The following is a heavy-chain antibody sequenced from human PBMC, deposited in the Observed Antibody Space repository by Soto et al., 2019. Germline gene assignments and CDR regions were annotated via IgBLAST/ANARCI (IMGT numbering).Heavy chain of an antibody. CDR1: GFTFSSYA. J-gene: IGHJ4*02. V-gene: IGHV3-23*01. CDR2: ISGSGGST. CDR3: AKDLPITYDSSGYQTDY. D-gene: IGHD3-22*01. Sequence: LSLTCAASGFTFSSYAMSWVRQAPGKGLEWVSAISGSGGSTYYADSVKGRFTISRDNSKNTLYLQMNSLRAEDTAVYYCAKDLPITYDSSGYQTDYWGQGTLVTVSS.